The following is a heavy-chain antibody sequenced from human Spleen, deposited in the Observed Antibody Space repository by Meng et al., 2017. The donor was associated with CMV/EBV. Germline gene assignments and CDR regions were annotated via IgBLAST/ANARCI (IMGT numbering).Heavy chain of an antibody. CDR1: GFTFSSYS. D-gene: IGHD5-18*01. CDR3: AREDKLWTDDYYYGMDV. V-gene: IGHV3-48*04. Sequence: GGSLRLSCAASGFTFSSYSMNWVRQAPGKGLEWVSYISSSSSTIYYADSVKGRFTISRDNAKNSLYLQMNSLRAEDTAVYYCAREDKLWTDDYYYGMDVWGQGTTVTVSS. J-gene: IGHJ6*02. CDR2: ISSSSSTI.